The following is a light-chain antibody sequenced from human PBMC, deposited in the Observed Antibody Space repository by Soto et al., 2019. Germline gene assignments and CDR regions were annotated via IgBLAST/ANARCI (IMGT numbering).Light chain of an antibody. CDR2: EGS. Sequence: LTEPFSLSGSLGPSSTISCTGTRCDVGRLDVVSWYQQHPGQVPKLIIYEGSRRPSGVSSRFSGSKSGNTASLTISGLQAEDEADYYCCAYVNSRRYVFGSGTKVTVL. CDR1: RCDVGRLDV. J-gene: IGLJ1*01. V-gene: IGLV2-23*01. CDR3: CAYVNSRRYV.